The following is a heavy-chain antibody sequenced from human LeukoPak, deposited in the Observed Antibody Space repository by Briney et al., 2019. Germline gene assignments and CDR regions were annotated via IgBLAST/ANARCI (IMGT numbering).Heavy chain of an antibody. Sequence: PGGSLRLSCAASGFTVITSYMSWVRQAPGRGLEWGSVIFRDGTTYYAASVQGRFTISRDNSKNTLCLQMNTLRAEDTAVYYCTKTGGPWDWGQGTLVTVSS. CDR1: GFTVITSY. CDR2: IFRDGTT. J-gene: IGHJ4*02. D-gene: IGHD7-27*01. V-gene: IGHV3-66*01. CDR3: TKTGGPWD.